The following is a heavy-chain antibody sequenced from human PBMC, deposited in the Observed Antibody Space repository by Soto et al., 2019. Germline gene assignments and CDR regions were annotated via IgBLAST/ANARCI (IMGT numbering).Heavy chain of an antibody. CDR3: ARGRDYDYLWGSYRAFDY. D-gene: IGHD3-16*02. CDR2: INHRGST. V-gene: IGHV4-34*01. J-gene: IGHJ4*02. Sequence: KPSETLSLTCAVYGGSFSGYYWSWIRQPPGKGLEWIGEINHRGSTNYNPSLKSRVTISVDMSKNQFSLNLSSVTAADTAVYYCARGRDYDYLWGSYRAFDYWGQGTLVPVYS. CDR1: GGSFSGYY.